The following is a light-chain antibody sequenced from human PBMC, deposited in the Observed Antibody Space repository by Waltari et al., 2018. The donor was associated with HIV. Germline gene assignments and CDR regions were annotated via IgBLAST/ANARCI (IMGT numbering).Light chain of an antibody. CDR2: RNN. V-gene: IGLV1-47*01. Sequence: QSVLTQPPSASGTPGQRVTISCSGSSSNIGSNYVYWYQQLPGMAPKLLIYRNNQRPSGVPDRFSGSKSGTSASLAISGVRSEDEADYYCAAWDDSLLYVFGTGTKVTVL. CDR1: SSNIGSNY. CDR3: AAWDDSLLYV. J-gene: IGLJ1*01.